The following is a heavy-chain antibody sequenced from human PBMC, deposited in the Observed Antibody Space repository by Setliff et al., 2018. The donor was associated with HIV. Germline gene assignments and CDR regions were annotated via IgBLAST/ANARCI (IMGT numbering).Heavy chain of an antibody. V-gene: IGHV3-23*01. D-gene: IGHD3-22*01. Sequence: GGSLRLSCAVSGFTLSTFSMSWVRQAPGKGLEWVSAISSKDGSGGLTFYADSVKGRFTISRDNSKNTLYLQMNSLRAEDTVVYYCAKGHYSSGDSKQHGFDMWGQGTMVTVSS. J-gene: IGHJ3*02. CDR3: AKGHYSSGDSKQHGFDM. CDR2: ISSKDGSGGLT. CDR1: GFTLSTFS.